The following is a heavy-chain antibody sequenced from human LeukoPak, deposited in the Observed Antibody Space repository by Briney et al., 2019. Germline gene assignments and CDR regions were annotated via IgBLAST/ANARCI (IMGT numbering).Heavy chain of an antibody. CDR2: INPSSGST. D-gene: IGHD3-22*01. V-gene: IGHV1-46*01. CDR3: ARINHDYDSSGYTSYYFDY. J-gene: IGHJ4*02. Sequence: GASVKVSCKASGYTFTSYYMHWVRQAPGQGLEWMGIINPSSGSTSYAQKFQGRVTMTRDTSTSTVYMELSSLRSEDTAVYYCARINHDYDSSGYTSYYFDYCGQGTLVTVSS. CDR1: GYTFTSYY.